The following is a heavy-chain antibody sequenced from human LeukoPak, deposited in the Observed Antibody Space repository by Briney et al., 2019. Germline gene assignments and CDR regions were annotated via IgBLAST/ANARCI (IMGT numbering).Heavy chain of an antibody. V-gene: IGHV3-30*18. J-gene: IGHJ6*02. CDR2: ISYDGSNK. CDR1: GFTFSSYG. Sequence: GGSLRLSCAASGFTFSSYGMHWVRQAPGKGLEWVAVISYDGSNKYYADSVKGRFTISRDNSKNTLYLQMNSLRAEDTAVYYCAKDLDGSGSYLGYYYYYGMDVWGQGTTVTVSS. D-gene: IGHD3-10*01. CDR3: AKDLDGSGSYLGYYYYYGMDV.